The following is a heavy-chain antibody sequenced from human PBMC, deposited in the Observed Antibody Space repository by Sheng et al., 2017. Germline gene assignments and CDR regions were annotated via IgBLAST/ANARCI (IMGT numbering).Heavy chain of an antibody. J-gene: IGHJ5*02. CDR1: GGSFSGYY. V-gene: IGHV4-34*01. D-gene: IGHD1-26*01. Sequence: QVQLQQWGAGLLKPSETLSLTCAVYGGSFSGYYWSWIRQPPGKGLEWIGEINHSGSTNYNPSLKSRVTISVDTSKNQFSLKLSSVTAADTAVYYCARMVGATRYGWFDPWGQGTLVTVSS. CDR3: ARMVGATRYGWFDP. CDR2: INHSGST.